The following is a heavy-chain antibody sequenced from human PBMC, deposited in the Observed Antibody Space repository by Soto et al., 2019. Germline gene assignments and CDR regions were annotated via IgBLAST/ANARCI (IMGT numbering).Heavy chain of an antibody. V-gene: IGHV3-33*08. J-gene: IGHJ4*02. Sequence: QVQLVESGGGVVQPGRSLRLSCAASGFTFSSYGMHWVRQAPGKGLEWVAVIWYDGSNKYYADSVKGRFTISRDNSKNTMYLQMNSLRAEDTDVYYCARDVRNLDYWGQGTLVTVSS. CDR1: GFTFSSYG. CDR3: ARDVRNLDY. CDR2: IWYDGSNK.